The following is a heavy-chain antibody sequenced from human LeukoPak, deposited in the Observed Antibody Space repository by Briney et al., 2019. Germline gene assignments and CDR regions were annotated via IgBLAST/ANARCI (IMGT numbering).Heavy chain of an antibody. D-gene: IGHD1-26*01. J-gene: IGHJ3*02. CDR3: LTIVETTIDAFDI. V-gene: IGHV3-30*03. CDR2: ISYDGNKK. CDR1: GFTFSAFG. Sequence: GGSLRLSCAASGFTFSAFGMHWVRQAPGKGLEWVAVISYDGNKKHYLDSVKGRFTISRDNAKSTLYLQMNSLRAEDTAVYYCLTIVETTIDAFDIWGQGTMVTVSS.